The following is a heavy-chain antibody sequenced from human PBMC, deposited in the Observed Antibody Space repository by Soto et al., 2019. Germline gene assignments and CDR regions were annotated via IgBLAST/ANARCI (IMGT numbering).Heavy chain of an antibody. J-gene: IGHJ5*02. Sequence: ASVKVSCKASGYTFTSYAMHWVRQAPGQRLEWMGWINAGNGNTNYAQKLQGRVTMTTDTSTSTAYMGLRSLRSDDTAVYYCARAKYYYDSSLTAWGQGTLVTVSS. D-gene: IGHD3-22*01. CDR3: ARAKYYYDSSLTA. V-gene: IGHV1-3*01. CDR1: GYTFTSYA. CDR2: INAGNGNT.